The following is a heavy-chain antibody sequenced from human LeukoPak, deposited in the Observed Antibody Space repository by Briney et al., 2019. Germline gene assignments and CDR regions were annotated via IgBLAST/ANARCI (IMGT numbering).Heavy chain of an antibody. V-gene: IGHV5-51*01. J-gene: IGHJ3*02. D-gene: IGHD2-15*01. CDR1: GYSFTSYW. Sequence: GESLKISCKGFGYSFTSYWIGWVRQMPGKGLEWMGIIYPGDSDTRYSPSFQGQVTISADKSISTAYLQWSSLKASDTAMYYCASPTIRYCSGGSCHGLDAFDIWGQGTMVTVSS. CDR2: IYPGDSDT. CDR3: ASPTIRYCSGGSCHGLDAFDI.